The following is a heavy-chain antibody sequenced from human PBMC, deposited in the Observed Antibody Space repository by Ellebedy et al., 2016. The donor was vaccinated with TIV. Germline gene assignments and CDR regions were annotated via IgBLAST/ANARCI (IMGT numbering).Heavy chain of an antibody. CDR1: GYTLTEFP. Sequence: ASVKVSCKVSGYTLTEFPMHWVRQAPGIGLEWMGGFDPEGGETIYAQKFQGRVTMTEDTSTDTAYMEVSRLSSEDTAVYYCATLGRSGSYFDNWGQGTLVTVSS. CDR3: ATLGRSGSYFDN. J-gene: IGHJ4*02. CDR2: FDPEGGET. D-gene: IGHD3-10*01. V-gene: IGHV1-24*01.